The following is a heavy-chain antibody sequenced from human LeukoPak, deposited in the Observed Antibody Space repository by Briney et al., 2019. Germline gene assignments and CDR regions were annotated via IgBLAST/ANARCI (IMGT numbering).Heavy chain of an antibody. J-gene: IGHJ4*02. V-gene: IGHV4-34*01. Sequence: SETLSLTCAVYGGSFSGYYWSWIRQPPGKGLEWIGEINHSGSTNYNPSLKSRVTISVDTSKNQFSLKLSSVTAADTAVYYCASDRGGVLDYLDYWGQGTLVTVSS. CDR2: INHSGST. CDR3: ASDRGGVLDYLDY. D-gene: IGHD2-8*02. CDR1: GGSFSGYY.